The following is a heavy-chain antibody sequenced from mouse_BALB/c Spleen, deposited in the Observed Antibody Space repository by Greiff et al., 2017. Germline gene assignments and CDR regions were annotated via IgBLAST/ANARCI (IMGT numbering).Heavy chain of an antibody. Sequence: EVQVVESGPGLVKPSQSLSLTCSVTGYSITSGYYWNWIRQFPGNKLEWMGYISYDGSNNYNPSLKNRISITRDTSKNQFFLKLNSVTTEDTATYYCARSSYYYEAMDYWGQGTSVTVSS. V-gene: IGHV3-6*02. CDR1: GYSITSGYY. CDR2: ISYDGSN. J-gene: IGHJ4*01. D-gene: IGHD1-1*01. CDR3: ARSSYYYEAMDY.